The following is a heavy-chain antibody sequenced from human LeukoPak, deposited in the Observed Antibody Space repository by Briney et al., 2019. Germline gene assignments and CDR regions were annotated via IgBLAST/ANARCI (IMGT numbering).Heavy chain of an antibody. J-gene: IGHJ4*02. Sequence: GESLKISCKGSGYSFTNYWIGWVRQMPGKGLEWMGIIYPGDSDTRYSPSFQGQVTISAGKSISTAYLQWSSLKASDTAMYFCASSWLVGQFDYWGQGTLVTVSS. CDR3: ASSWLVGQFDY. V-gene: IGHV5-51*01. CDR2: IYPGDSDT. D-gene: IGHD6-19*01. CDR1: GYSFTNYW.